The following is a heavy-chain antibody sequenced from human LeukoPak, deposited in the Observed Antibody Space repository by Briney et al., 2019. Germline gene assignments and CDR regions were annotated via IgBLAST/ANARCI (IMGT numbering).Heavy chain of an antibody. V-gene: IGHV3-23*01. J-gene: IGHJ4*02. CDR3: TTDLDSRFLEWLPHDY. CDR1: GFTFSSYA. CDR2: ISGSGGST. D-gene: IGHD3-3*01. Sequence: GGSLRLSCAASGFTFSSYAMSWVRQAPGKGLEWVSAISGSGGSTYYADSVKGRFIISRDNSKNTLYLQMNSLKTEDTAVYYCTTDLDSRFLEWLPHDYWGQGTLVTVSS.